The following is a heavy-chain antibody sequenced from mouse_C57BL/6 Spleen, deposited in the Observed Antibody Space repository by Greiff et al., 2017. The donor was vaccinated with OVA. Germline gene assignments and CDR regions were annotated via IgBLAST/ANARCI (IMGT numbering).Heavy chain of an antibody. CDR3: AKVITTVVAPGYFDV. D-gene: IGHD1-1*01. V-gene: IGHV1-80*01. Sequence: QVQLQQSGAELVKPGASVKISCKASGYAFSSYWMNWVKQRPGKGLEWIGQIYPGDGDTNYNGKFKGKATLTADKSSSTAYLQLSSLTSEDSAVYFCAKVITTVVAPGYFDVWGTGTTVTVSS. CDR2: IYPGDGDT. CDR1: GYAFSSYW. J-gene: IGHJ1*03.